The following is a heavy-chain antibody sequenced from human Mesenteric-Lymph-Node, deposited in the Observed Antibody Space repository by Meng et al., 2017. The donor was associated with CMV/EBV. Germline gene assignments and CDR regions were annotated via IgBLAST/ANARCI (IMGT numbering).Heavy chain of an antibody. Sequence: GESLKISCAASGFTVSSNYMSWVRQAPGKGLEWVSVIYSGGSTYYADSVKGRFTISRDNSKNTLYLQMNSLRAEDTAVYYCARSGVYCSSTSCYSYYYYGMDVWGQGTTVTVSS. CDR1: GFTVSSNY. J-gene: IGHJ6*02. V-gene: IGHV3-53*01. CDR3: ARSGVYCSSTSCYSYYYYGMDV. CDR2: IYSGGST. D-gene: IGHD2-2*02.